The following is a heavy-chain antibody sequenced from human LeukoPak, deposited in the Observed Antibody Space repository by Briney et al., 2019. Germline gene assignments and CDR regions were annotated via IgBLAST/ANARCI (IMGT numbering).Heavy chain of an antibody. CDR2: INPNSGGT. CDR1: GYTFTGYY. V-gene: IGHV1-2*02. D-gene: IGHD1-26*01. J-gene: IGHJ4*02. Sequence: GASVKVSCKASGYTFTGYYMHWVRQAPGQGLEWMGWINPNSGGTNYAQKFQGRVTMTRDTSISTAYMELSRLRSDDTAVYYCARDQGWELLRGFDYWGQGTLVTVSS. CDR3: ARDQGWELLRGFDY.